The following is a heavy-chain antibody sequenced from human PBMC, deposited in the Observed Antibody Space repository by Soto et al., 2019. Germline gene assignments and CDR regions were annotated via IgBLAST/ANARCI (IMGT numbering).Heavy chain of an antibody. Sequence: ASVKVSCKASGYTFTSYDINWVRQATGQGLEWMGWMNPNSGSTGYAQKFQGRVTMTRNTSISTAYMELSSLRSEDTAVYYCAREVAYCGGDCYSRRNYYYYYGMDVWGQGTTVTVSS. CDR3: AREVAYCGGDCYSRRNYYYYYGMDV. J-gene: IGHJ6*02. CDR1: GYTFTSYD. D-gene: IGHD2-21*02. V-gene: IGHV1-8*01. CDR2: MNPNSGST.